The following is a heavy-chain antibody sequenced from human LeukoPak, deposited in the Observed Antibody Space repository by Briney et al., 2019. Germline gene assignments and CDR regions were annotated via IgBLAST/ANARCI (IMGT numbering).Heavy chain of an antibody. CDR3: ARVGITMVRGVSSYYFDY. CDR1: GYTFTGYY. V-gene: IGHV1-2*02. CDR2: INPNSGGT. D-gene: IGHD3-10*01. Sequence: GASVKVSCKASGYTFTGYYMHWVGQAPGQGLEWMGWINPNSGGTNYAQKFQGRVTMTRDTSISTAYMELSRLRSDDTAVYYCARVGITMVRGVSSYYFDYWGQGTLVTVSS. J-gene: IGHJ4*02.